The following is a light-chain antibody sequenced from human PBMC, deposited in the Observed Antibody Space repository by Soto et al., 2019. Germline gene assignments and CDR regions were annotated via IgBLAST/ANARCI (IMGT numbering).Light chain of an antibody. J-gene: IGKJ1*01. Sequence: GDRVTITCQASQDIHNYLNWYQQKPGKAPKGLISDVSKLETGVPSRISGSGSGTDFTLTISNLQPEDFATYHCQQYDNLPWTFGQGTKVEIK. CDR2: DVS. V-gene: IGKV1-33*01. CDR1: QDIHNY. CDR3: QQYDNLPWT.